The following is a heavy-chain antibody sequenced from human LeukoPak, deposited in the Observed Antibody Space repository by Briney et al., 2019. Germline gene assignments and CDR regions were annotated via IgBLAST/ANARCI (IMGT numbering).Heavy chain of an antibody. CDR1: GFTFISYG. CDR2: IRYDGNNK. J-gene: IGHJ4*02. Sequence: GGSLRLSCAASGFTFISYGMHWVRQAPGKGLDWVAFIRYDGNNKYYADSVKGRFTISRDNAKNSLYLQMNSLRAEDTAVYYCARGKVRHIVVVTADFDYWGQGTLVTVSS. CDR3: ARGKVRHIVVVTADFDY. V-gene: IGHV3-30*02. D-gene: IGHD2-21*02.